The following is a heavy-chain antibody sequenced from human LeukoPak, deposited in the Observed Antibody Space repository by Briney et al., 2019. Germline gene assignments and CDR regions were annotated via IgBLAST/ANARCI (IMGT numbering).Heavy chain of an antibody. J-gene: IGHJ4*02. CDR3: ARAGKYSSSWYRSYFDY. Sequence: ASVKVSCKASGYTFTSYGISWVRQAPGQGLEWMGWISAYNGNTNYAQKLQGRVTMTTDTSTSTAYMELRSLRSDDTAVYYCARAGKYSSSWYRSYFDYWGRGTLVTVSS. D-gene: IGHD6-13*01. CDR1: GYTFTSYG. CDR2: ISAYNGNT. V-gene: IGHV1-18*01.